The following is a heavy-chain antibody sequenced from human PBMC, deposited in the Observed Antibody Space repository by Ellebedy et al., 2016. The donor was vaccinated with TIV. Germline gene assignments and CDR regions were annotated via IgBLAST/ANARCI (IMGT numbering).Heavy chain of an antibody. CDR2: MNPNSGNT. CDR1: GYTFNSYG. V-gene: IGHV1-8*02. Sequence: ASVKVSCKASGYTFNSYGITWVRQATGQGLEWMGWMNPNSGNTGYAQKFQGRITLTRNTSIGTAYMELSSLRSEDTAVYFCARGKRGYSYGHDNFYGMDVWGQGTTVTVSS. D-gene: IGHD5-18*01. J-gene: IGHJ6*02. CDR3: ARGKRGYSYGHDNFYGMDV.